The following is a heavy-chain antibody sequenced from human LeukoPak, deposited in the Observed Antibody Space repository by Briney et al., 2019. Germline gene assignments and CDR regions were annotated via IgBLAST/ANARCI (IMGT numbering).Heavy chain of an antibody. Sequence: GASVKVPCKASGYTFTSYGISWVRQAPGQGLEWMGWISAYNGNTNYAQKFQGRVTMTRNTSISTAYMELSSLRSEDTAVYYCVIHDYGDYVAGAGDYFDYWGQGTLVTVSS. CDR1: GYTFTSYG. D-gene: IGHD4-17*01. J-gene: IGHJ4*02. CDR2: ISAYNGNT. CDR3: VIHDYGDYVAGAGDYFDY. V-gene: IGHV1-18*01.